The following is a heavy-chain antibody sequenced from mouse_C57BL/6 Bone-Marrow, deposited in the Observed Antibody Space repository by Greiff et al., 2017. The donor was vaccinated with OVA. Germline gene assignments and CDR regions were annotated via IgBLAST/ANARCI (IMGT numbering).Heavy chain of an antibody. J-gene: IGHJ4*01. Sequence: QVQLKESGAELVRPGASVKLSCKASGYTFTDYYINWVKQRPGQGLEWIARIYPGSGNTYYNEKFKGKATLTAEKSSSTAYMQLSSVSSEDSAVYFCARGVYYYGSSHGYYARDYWGQGTSVTVSS. CDR3: ARGVYYYGSSHGYYARDY. V-gene: IGHV1-76*01. CDR1: GYTFTDYY. D-gene: IGHD1-1*01. CDR2: IYPGSGNT.